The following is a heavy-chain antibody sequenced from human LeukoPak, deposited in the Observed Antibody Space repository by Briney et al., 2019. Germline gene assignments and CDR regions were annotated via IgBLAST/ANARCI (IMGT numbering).Heavy chain of an antibody. D-gene: IGHD6-13*01. Sequence: GGALRLSCAASRGTIDDYGMSWVRQAPGEGLGWVSGINWDGGKTYYAESVRGGFTISRDSAENSLFLQMNRLRDDDTALYYCARDLSSNWYRFHYWGQGTLVTVSS. CDR3: ARDLSSNWYRFHY. CDR2: INWDGGKT. CDR1: RGTIDDYG. J-gene: IGHJ4*02. V-gene: IGHV3-20*04.